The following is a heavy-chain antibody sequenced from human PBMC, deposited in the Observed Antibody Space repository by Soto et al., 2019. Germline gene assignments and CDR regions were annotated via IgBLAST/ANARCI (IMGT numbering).Heavy chain of an antibody. V-gene: IGHV4-34*01. CDR2: INHSGST. CDR1: GGSFSGYY. Sequence: SETLSLTCAVYGGSFSGYYWSWIRQPPGKGLEWIGEINHSGSTNYNPSLKSRVTISLDTSKNQFSLKLSSVTAADTAVYYCARDRLGYSYGYWGQGTLVPSPQ. D-gene: IGHD5-18*01. CDR3: ARDRLGYSYGY. J-gene: IGHJ4*02.